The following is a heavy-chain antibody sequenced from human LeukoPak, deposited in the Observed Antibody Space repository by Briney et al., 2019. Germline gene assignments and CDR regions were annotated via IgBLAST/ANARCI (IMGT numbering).Heavy chain of an antibody. D-gene: IGHD3-9*01. Sequence: PGGSLRLSCVASGFTFSSHAIPWVRQAPGKGLEWVAAISYDGANKDFADSVKGRLTISRDNSKNTLYLQMNSLRAEDTAVYYCARDQVPNYDILTGYYRGVEYYFDYWGQGTLVTVSS. V-gene: IGHV3-30*03. CDR2: ISYDGANK. CDR3: ARDQVPNYDILTGYYRGVEYYFDY. CDR1: GFTFSSHA. J-gene: IGHJ4*02.